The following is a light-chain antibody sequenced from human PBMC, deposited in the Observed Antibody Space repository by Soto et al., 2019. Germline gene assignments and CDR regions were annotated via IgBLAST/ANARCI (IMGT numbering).Light chain of an antibody. CDR1: QDIHNF. Sequence: DSQMTQSPSSLSASVGDRVTITCQASQDIHNFLNWYQQKPGKAPKLLIYDASNLQTGVPSRFSGSGSGTDFTFTIGSRQPEESGTYYCHQYDNLPWTFGHGTKVEIK. V-gene: IGKV1-33*01. CDR3: HQYDNLPWT. J-gene: IGKJ1*01. CDR2: DAS.